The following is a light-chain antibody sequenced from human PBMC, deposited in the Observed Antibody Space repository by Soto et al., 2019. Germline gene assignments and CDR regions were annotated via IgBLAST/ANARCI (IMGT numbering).Light chain of an antibody. V-gene: IGLV2-14*01. CDR2: DVS. J-gene: IGLJ2*01. Sequence: QSALTQPASVSGSPGQSITISCTGTSSDVGGYNYVSWYQQHPGKAPKLMIYDVSNRPSGVSNRFSGSKSGNTASLTISGLQAEEEADYYCSSYTSSSTLVKFGGGTKVTVL. CDR1: SSDVGGYNY. CDR3: SSYTSSSTLVK.